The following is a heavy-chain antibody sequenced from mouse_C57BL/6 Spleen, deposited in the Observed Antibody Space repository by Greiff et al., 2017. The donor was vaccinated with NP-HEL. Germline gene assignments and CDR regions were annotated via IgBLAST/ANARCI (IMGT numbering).Heavy chain of an antibody. J-gene: IGHJ3*01. V-gene: IGHV14-2*01. D-gene: IGHD1-1*01. Sequence: VQLQQSGAELVKPGASVKLSCTASGFNIQDYYMHWVKQRTEQGLEWIGRIDPEDGETKYAPTFQGKATITADTSSNTAYLQLSSLTSEDTAVYYCARGYYGSSFWFAYWGQGTLVTVSA. CDR3: ARGYYGSSFWFAY. CDR1: GFNIQDYY. CDR2: IDPEDGET.